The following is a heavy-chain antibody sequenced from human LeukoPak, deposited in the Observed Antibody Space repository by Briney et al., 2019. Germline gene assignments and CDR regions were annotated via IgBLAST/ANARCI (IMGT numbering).Heavy chain of an antibody. CDR3: ARDGNVYYYYYGGMDV. J-gene: IGHJ6*02. D-gene: IGHD1-1*01. V-gene: IGHV4-4*07. Sequence: SETLSLTCTVSGGSISSYYWSWIRQPAGKGLEWIGRIYTSGSTNYNPSLKSRVTMSVDTSKNQFFLKLSSVTAADTAVYYCARDGNVYYYYYGGMDVWGQGTTVTVSS. CDR2: IYTSGST. CDR1: GGSISSYY.